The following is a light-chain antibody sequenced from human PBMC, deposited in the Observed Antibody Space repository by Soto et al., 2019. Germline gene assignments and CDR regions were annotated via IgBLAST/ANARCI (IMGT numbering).Light chain of an antibody. CDR2: EDI. CDR3: CSYAGGTSVV. J-gene: IGLJ2*01. CDR1: SSDVGKYNL. Sequence: QSALTQPASVSGSPGQSITISCTGSSSDVGKYNLVSWYQHHPGKAPKLMIYEDIERPSGVSNRFSGSKSGNTASLTISGLQTEDEADYYYCSYAGGTSVVFGGGTKLTVL. V-gene: IGLV2-23*01.